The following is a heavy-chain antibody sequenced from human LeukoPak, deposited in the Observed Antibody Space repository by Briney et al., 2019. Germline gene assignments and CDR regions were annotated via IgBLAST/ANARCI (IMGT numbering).Heavy chain of an antibody. CDR1: GFTFSEFA. CDR3: VKALDV. CDR2: IRSKANNYAT. J-gene: IGHJ6*04. Sequence: PGGSLRLSCAASGFTFSEFAMHWVRQASGKGLEWVGRIRSKANNYATVYGESVKGRFTISRDDSKNTVYLQMNNLKFEDTAVYYCVKALDVWGKGATVTISS. V-gene: IGHV3-73*01.